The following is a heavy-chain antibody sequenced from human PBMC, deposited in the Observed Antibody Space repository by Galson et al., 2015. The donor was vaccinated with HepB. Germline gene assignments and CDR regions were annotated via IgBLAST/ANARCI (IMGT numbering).Heavy chain of an antibody. V-gene: IGHV1-18*04. Sequence: SVKVSCKASGYTFSNYAISWVRQAPGQGLEWMGWISAHQGNTNYAQRFQGRVTLTTDTSTSTAYMELRSLTSDDSAMYYCARDSQWLIPFDYWGQGTLVTVSS. CDR2: ISAHQGNT. CDR1: GYTFSNYA. D-gene: IGHD6-19*01. J-gene: IGHJ4*02. CDR3: ARDSQWLIPFDY.